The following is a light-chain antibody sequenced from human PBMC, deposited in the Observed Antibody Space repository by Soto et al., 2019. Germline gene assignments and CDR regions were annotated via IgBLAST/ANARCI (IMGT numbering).Light chain of an antibody. CDR3: HQRQSWPRT. CDR2: GAS. CDR1: ESVSSSY. J-gene: IGKJ1*01. V-gene: IGKV3D-7*01. Sequence: ESVLTQSPATLSLSPGERATLSCRASESVSSSYLAWYQQKPGQAPRLLIFGASTRAAGIPARFSGSGSGTEFTLTISDVQPEDFALYYCHQRQSWPRTFGQGTKVDIK.